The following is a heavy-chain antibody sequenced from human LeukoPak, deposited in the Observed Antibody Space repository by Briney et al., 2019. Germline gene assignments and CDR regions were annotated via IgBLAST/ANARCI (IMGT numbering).Heavy chain of an antibody. CDR3: ARDHAGTALDNNFDY. CDR1: GFTFSSYW. V-gene: IGHV3-74*01. Sequence: PGGSLRLSCAASGFTFSSYWMHWVRQAPGKGLVWVSRINSDGSNTSYADSVKGRFTISRDNAKNTLYLQVNSLRAEDTAVYYCARDHAGTALDNNFDYWGRGTLVTVSS. D-gene: IGHD2-21*02. CDR2: INSDGSNT. J-gene: IGHJ4*02.